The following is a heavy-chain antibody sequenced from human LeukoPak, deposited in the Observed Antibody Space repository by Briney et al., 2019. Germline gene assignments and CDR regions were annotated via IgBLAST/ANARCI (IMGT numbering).Heavy chain of an antibody. V-gene: IGHV4-39*07. CDR1: GGSISSSSYY. CDR2: IYYSGST. J-gene: IGHJ6*03. Sequence: SETLSLTCTVSGGSISSSSYYWGWIRQPPGKGLEWIGSIYYSGSTYYNPYLKSRVTISVDTSKNQFSLKLSSVTAADTAVYYCARDRGGYMDVWGKGTTVTISS. CDR3: ARDRGGYMDV.